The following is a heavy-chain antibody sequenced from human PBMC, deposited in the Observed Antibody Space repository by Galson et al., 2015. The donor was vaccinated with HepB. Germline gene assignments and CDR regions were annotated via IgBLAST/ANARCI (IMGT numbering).Heavy chain of an antibody. CDR3: AKTSGSYFVGDAEYFQH. CDR1: GFTFSSYA. CDR2: ISGSGGST. J-gene: IGHJ1*01. V-gene: IGHV3-23*01. Sequence: SLRLSCAASGFTFSSYAMSWVRQAPGKGLEWVSAISGSGGSTYYADSVKGRFTISRDNSKNTLYLQMNSLRAEDTAVYYCAKTSGSYFVGDAEYFQHWGQGTLVTVSS. D-gene: IGHD1-26*01.